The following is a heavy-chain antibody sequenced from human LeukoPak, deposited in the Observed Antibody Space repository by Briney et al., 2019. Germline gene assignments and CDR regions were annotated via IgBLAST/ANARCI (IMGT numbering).Heavy chain of an antibody. D-gene: IGHD6-6*01. V-gene: IGHV4-39*01. Sequence: SEILSLTCTVSGGSITNSHFFWSWVRRPPRKGLEWIGSISYSWRTFYNPSLRSRVTIYVESSRNQFSLRLNSVTAADTAVYYCARHSEEDGSNPKPLDYWGRGTLVTVSS. J-gene: IGHJ4*02. CDR1: GGSITNSHFF. CDR2: ISYSWRT. CDR3: ARHSEEDGSNPKPLDY.